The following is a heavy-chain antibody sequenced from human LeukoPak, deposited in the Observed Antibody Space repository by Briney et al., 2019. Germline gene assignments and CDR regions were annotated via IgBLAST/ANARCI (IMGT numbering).Heavy chain of an antibody. CDR1: GGSISSYY. CDR2: IYYSGGT. CDR3: ARDYYDSSGYYYVGFDY. D-gene: IGHD3-22*01. J-gene: IGHJ4*02. V-gene: IGHV4-59*12. Sequence: SETLSLTCTVSGGSISSYYWSWIRQPPGKGLEWVGYIYYSGGTNYNPSLKSRVTMSVDTSKNQFSLKLSSVTAADTAVYYCARDYYDSSGYYYVGFDYWGQGTLVTVSS.